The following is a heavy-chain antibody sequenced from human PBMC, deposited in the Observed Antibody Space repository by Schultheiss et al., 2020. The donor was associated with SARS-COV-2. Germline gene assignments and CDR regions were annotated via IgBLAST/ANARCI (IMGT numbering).Heavy chain of an antibody. CDR3: ARVHVLYYYYGMDV. CDR1: GFFFSTSGMC. V-gene: IGHV4-61*08. CDR2: IYYSGST. Sequence: SGPTLVKPTQTLTLTCTFSGFFFSTSGMCVSWIRQPPGKGLEWIGYIYYSGSTNYNPSLKSRVTISVDTSKNQFSLKLSSVTAADTAVYYCARVHVLYYYYGMDVWGQGTTVTVSS. J-gene: IGHJ6*02. D-gene: IGHD4/OR15-4a*01.